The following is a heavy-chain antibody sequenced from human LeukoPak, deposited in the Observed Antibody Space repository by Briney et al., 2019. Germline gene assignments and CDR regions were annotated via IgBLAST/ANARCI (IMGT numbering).Heavy chain of an antibody. CDR1: GFTFTSSA. V-gene: IGHV1-58*02. D-gene: IGHD2-15*01. J-gene: IGHJ4*02. CDR3: AADHCSGGSCYSVL. CDR2: NVVGSGNT. Sequence: TSVKVSCKASGFTFTSSAMQWVRQARGQRLEWIGWNVVGSGNTNYAQKFQERVTITRDMSTSTAYMELSSLRSEDTAVYYCAADHCSGGSCYSVLWGQGTLVTVSS.